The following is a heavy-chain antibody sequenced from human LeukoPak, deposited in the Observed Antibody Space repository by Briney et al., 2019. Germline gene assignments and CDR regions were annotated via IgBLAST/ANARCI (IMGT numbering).Heavy chain of an antibody. CDR1: GFIFSSYE. CDR2: ISTTGTTI. V-gene: IGHV3-48*03. CDR3: ARDNNSGYYSRFAP. D-gene: IGHD3-22*01. Sequence: GXSLRLSCAVSGFIFSSYEMHWVRQAPGKGLEWVSYISTTGTTIYYADSVQGRFTISRDNAKNSLYLQMNNLRAEDTAVYYCARDNNSGYYSRFAPWGQGTLVTVSS. J-gene: IGHJ5*02.